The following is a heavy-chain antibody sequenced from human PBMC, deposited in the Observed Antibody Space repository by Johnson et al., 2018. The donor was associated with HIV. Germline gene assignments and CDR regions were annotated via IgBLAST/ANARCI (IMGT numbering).Heavy chain of an antibody. Sequence: VQLVESGGGLVKPGGSLRVSCAASGFTFSNAWMNWVRQAPGKGLEWVGRIRSKTDGGTTEYAAPVKGRFTLSRDISKNTLYLEMNIMRAEDTAVYYCARGRSGILILDDAFDIWGQGTMVTVSS. CDR2: IRSKTDGGTT. D-gene: IGHD1-14*01. CDR1: GFTFSNAW. V-gene: IGHV3-15*01. CDR3: ARGRSGILILDDAFDI. J-gene: IGHJ3*02.